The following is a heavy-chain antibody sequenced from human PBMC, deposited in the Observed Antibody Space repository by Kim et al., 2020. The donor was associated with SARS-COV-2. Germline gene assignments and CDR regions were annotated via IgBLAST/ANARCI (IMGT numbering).Heavy chain of an antibody. CDR3: ARDWGGVPAAIEYYGMDV. D-gene: IGHD2-2*02. Sequence: ASVKVSCKASGYTFTSYGISWVRQAPGQGLEWMGWISAYNGNTNYAQKLQGRVTMTTDTSTSTAYMELRSLRSDDTAVYYCARDWGGVPAAIEYYGMDVWGQGTTVTVSS. CDR1: GYTFTSYG. V-gene: IGHV1-18*01. CDR2: ISAYNGNT. J-gene: IGHJ6*02.